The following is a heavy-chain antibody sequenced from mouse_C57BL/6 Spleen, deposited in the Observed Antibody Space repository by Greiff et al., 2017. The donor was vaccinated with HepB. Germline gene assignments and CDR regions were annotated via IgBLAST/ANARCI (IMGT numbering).Heavy chain of an antibody. CDR3: ARGDNWDPLAMDY. CDR2: INPNNGGT. J-gene: IGHJ4*01. D-gene: IGHD4-1*01. V-gene: IGHV1-26*01. CDR1: GYTFTDYY. Sequence: EVKLVESGPELVKPGASVKISCKASGYTFTDYYMNWVKQSHGKSLEWIGDINPNNGGTSYNQKFKGKATLTVDKSSSTAYMELRSLTSEDSAVYYCARGDNWDPLAMDYWGQGTSVTVSS.